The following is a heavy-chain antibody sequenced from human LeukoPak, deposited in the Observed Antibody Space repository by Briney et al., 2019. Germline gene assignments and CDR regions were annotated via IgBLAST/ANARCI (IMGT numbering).Heavy chain of an antibody. D-gene: IGHD5-24*01. Sequence: SVKVSCKASGGSFSSSTINWVRQAPGQGLEWMGEIVPKCYTTNYAQKFQGRVTISADSSTSTAYMELSSLTSEDTAVYYCARDYTIKAPYFDYWGQGTLVTVSS. CDR2: IVPKCYTT. CDR3: ARDYTIKAPYFDY. J-gene: IGHJ4*02. V-gene: IGHV1-69*01. CDR1: GGSFSSST.